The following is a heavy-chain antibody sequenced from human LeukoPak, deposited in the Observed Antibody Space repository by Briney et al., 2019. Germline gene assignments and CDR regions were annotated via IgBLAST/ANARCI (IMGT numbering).Heavy chain of an antibody. CDR2: INPHSGGT. J-gene: IGHJ4*02. V-gene: IGHV1-18*04. D-gene: IGHD3-10*01. CDR3: ATGSGSLGY. Sequence: ASVKVSCKASGYTFTEYYIHWVRQAPGQAPECLGWINPHSGGTNYAQKLQGRVTMTTDTSTSTAYMELRSLRSDDTAVYYCATGSGSLGYWGQGTLVTVSS. CDR1: GYTFTEYY.